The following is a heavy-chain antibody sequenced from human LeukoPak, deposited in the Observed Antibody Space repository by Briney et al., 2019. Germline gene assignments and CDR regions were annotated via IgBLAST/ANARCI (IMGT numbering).Heavy chain of an antibody. Sequence: PGGSLRLSCAASGFTFSSYSMNWVRQAPGKGLEWVSSISSSSSYIYYADSVKGRFTISRDNAKNSLYLQMNSLRAEDTAVYYCWVAVAGLDHFQHWGQGTLVTVCS. D-gene: IGHD6-19*01. CDR2: ISSSSSYI. CDR1: GFTFSSYS. V-gene: IGHV3-21*04. J-gene: IGHJ1*01. CDR3: WVAVAGLDHFQH.